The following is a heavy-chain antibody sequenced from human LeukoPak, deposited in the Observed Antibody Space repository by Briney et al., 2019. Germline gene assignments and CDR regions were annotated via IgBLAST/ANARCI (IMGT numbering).Heavy chain of an antibody. D-gene: IGHD5-18*01. V-gene: IGHV4-59*08. CDR3: ASSPAMVTHSFDY. J-gene: IGHJ4*02. CDR2: IYYSGST. Sequence: SETLSLTCTVSGGPISSYYWSWIRQPPGEGLEWIGFIYYSGSTNQNPSLKSRVTMSVATSKNQFFLRLSSVTAADTAVYYCASSPAMVTHSFDYWGQGTLVTVSS. CDR1: GGPISSYY.